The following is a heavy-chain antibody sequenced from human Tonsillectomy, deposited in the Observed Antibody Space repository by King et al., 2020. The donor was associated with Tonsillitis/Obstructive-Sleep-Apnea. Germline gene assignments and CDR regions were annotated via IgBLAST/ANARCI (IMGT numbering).Heavy chain of an antibody. CDR1: GGTFSSYV. CDR3: AREGGEDSSGWTSRGYYYMDV. D-gene: IGHD6-19*01. V-gene: IGHV1-69*04. Sequence: QLVQSGAEVKKPGSSVKVSCKASGGTFSSYVISWVRQAPGQGLEWMGRIIPILGIANYAQKFQGRVTITADKSTSTAYMELSSLRSEDTAVYYCAREGGEDSSGWTSRGYYYMDVWGKGTTVTVSS. CDR2: IIPILGIA. J-gene: IGHJ6*03.